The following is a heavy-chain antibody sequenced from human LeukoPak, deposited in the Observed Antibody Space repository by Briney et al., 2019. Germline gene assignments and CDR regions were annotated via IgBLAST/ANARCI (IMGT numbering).Heavy chain of an antibody. D-gene: IGHD5-24*01. J-gene: IGHJ4*02. V-gene: IGHV3-48*01. CDR1: GFTFSSYS. CDR2: ISSSSII. Sequence: GGSLRLSCAASGFTFSSYSMNWVRQAPGKGLEWVSYISSSSIIDYADSVKGRFTISRDNAKNSLYLQMNSLRAEDTAVYYCAKDQADGYTNYGDYWGQGTLVTVSS. CDR3: AKDQADGYTNYGDY.